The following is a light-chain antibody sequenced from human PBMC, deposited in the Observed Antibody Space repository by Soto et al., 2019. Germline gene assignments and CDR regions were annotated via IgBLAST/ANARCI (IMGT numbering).Light chain of an antibody. CDR2: GAS. V-gene: IGKV3-20*01. CDR1: QTITGPY. J-gene: IGKJ5*01. CDR3: QQYGTSEII. Sequence: EIVLTQSPDTLSLSPRERATLSCRASQTITGPYLAWYQQKPGQTPRLLIYGASSRATGIPERFSGSGSGTDFTLTISRLEPEDFAVFFCQQYGTSEIIFGQGTRLEIK.